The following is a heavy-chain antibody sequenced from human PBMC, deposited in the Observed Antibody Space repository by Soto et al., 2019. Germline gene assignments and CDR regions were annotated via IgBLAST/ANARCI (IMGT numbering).Heavy chain of an antibody. J-gene: IGHJ4*02. CDR1: GYIFIHYY. D-gene: IGHD2-21*01. CDR2: INTNVGST. V-gene: IGHV1-46*01. CDR3: ARSLLQGDF. Sequence: QVQLVQSGAEVKKPGASVKVSCKASGYIFIHYYIHWLRQAPGQGLEWMAIINTNVGSTNYAQKLQGRVNVTSDTYTSTVSMELNSLGSDDTAVYFCARSLLQGDFWGQGTLVTVSS.